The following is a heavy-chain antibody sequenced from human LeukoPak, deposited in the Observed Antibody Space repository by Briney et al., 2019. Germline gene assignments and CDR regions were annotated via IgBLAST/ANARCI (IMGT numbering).Heavy chain of an antibody. J-gene: IGHJ3*02. CDR3: ARGDYDDSSGYYDAFDI. CDR2: IYYSGST. Sequence: SQTLSLTCTVSGGSISSGGYYWSWIRQHPGKGLEWIGYIYYSGSTYYNPSLKSRVTISVDTSKNQFSLKLSPVTAADTAVYYCARGDYDDSSGYYDAFDIWGQGTMVTVSS. CDR1: GGSISSGGYY. V-gene: IGHV4-31*03. D-gene: IGHD3-22*01.